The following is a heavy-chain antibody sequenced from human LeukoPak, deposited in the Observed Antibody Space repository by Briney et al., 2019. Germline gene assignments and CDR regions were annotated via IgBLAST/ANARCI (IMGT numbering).Heavy chain of an antibody. V-gene: IGHV3-48*03. CDR1: GFTFSSYE. Sequence: GGSLRLSCAASGFTFSSYEMNWVRQAPGKGLEWVSYISSSGSTIYYADSVKGRFTISRDNAKNSLYLQMNSLRAEDTAVYYCAREGGWYSGADAFDIWGQGTMVTVSS. D-gene: IGHD6-19*01. CDR2: ISSSGSTI. CDR3: AREGGWYSGADAFDI. J-gene: IGHJ3*02.